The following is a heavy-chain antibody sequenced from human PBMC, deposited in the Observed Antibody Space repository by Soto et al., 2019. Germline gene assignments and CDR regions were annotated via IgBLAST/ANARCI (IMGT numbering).Heavy chain of an antibody. V-gene: IGHV1-69*10. Sequence: SVKVSCKASGGTFSSYAISWLRQAPGQGLEWMGGIIPILGTANYAQKFQGRVTITADKSTSTAYMELSSLRSEDTAVYYCARDLKASRAFDPWGQGTLVTVSS. CDR2: IIPILGTA. CDR3: ARDLKASRAFDP. CDR1: GGTFSSYA. J-gene: IGHJ5*02.